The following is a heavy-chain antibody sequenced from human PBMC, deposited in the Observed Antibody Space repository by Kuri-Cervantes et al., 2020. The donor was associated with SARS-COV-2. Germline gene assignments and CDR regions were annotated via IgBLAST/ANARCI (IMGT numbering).Heavy chain of an antibody. CDR3: ARVGPLSSWYPTRYLDS. V-gene: IGHV3-7*01. D-gene: IGHD6-13*01. CDR2: IRQDGGDT. CDR1: RFMLSCDR. Sequence: GESLKISCAASRFMLSCDRMNWVRQAPGKGLEWVAYIRQDGGDTYYEDSVKGRFTISRDDAKNSVYLQMNNMRVEDTAVFYCARVGPLSSWYPTRYLDSWGQGTPVTVSS. J-gene: IGHJ4*02.